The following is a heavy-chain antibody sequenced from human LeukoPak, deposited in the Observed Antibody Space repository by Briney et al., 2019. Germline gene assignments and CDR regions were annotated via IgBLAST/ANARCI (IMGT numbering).Heavy chain of an antibody. V-gene: IGHV7-4-1*02. CDR2: INTNTGKP. CDR3: ARDPYTSSSWYRGRANNWFDP. J-gene: IGHJ5*02. CDR1: GYTFTTYP. D-gene: IGHD6-13*01. Sequence: ASVKVSCKASGYTFTTYPMNWVRQAPGQGLEWMGWINTNTGKPTYAQGFTGRFVFSLDTSVSTAYLQISSLKADDTAVYYCARDPYTSSSWYRGRANNWFDPWGQGILVTVSS.